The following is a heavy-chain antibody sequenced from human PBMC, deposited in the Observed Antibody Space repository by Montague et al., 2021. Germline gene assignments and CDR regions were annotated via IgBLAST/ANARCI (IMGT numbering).Heavy chain of an antibody. D-gene: IGHD3-10*01. CDR2: MFYGGAT. J-gene: IGHJ5*02. CDR1: SGSIFHAH. Sequence: SETLSLTCTVSSGSIFHAHWSWVRQPPGKGLEWLGSMFYGGATSNNPSLKSRVTMSIDTSTNQISPKLSFVTAADTAVYYCAKQDYFVSGTSYKGFDPWGQGILVTVSS. CDR3: AKQDYFVSGTSYKGFDP. V-gene: IGHV4-59*08.